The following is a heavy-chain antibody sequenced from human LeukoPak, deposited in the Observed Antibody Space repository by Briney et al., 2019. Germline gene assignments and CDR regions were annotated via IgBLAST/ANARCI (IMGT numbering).Heavy chain of an antibody. D-gene: IGHD3-3*01. J-gene: IGHJ5*02. CDR3: ARHSGLRSPFDP. CDR1: SSYA. Sequence: SSYAMSWIRQPPGKGLEWTGSIYYSGSTYYNPSLKSRVTISVDTSKNQFSLKMNSVTAADTAVYYCARHSGLRSPFDPWGQGTLVTVSS. V-gene: IGHV4-39*01. CDR2: IYYSGST.